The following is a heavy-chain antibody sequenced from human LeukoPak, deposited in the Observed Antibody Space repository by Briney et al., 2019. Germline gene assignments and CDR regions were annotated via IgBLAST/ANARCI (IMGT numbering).Heavy chain of an antibody. CDR3: GKPAKYWLVRGNGVDV. CDR1: GISFSTYV. J-gene: IGHJ6*02. D-gene: IGHD6-19*01. V-gene: IGHV3-23*01. CDR2: FDAGGGNT. Sequence: GASLRLCCAAAGISFSTYVVTWVHQARGKGLEWGALFDAGGGNTYHSDSVKGRFTISRDNSMNTLYLQMNSLRADDTAVYYCGKPAKYWLVRGNGVDVWGQGTTVTVSS.